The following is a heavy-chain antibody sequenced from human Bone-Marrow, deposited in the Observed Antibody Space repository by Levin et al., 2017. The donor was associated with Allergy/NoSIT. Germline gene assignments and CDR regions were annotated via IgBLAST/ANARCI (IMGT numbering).Heavy chain of an antibody. V-gene: IGHV3-21*01. CDR2: ISGDSSYI. D-gene: IGHD2-8*01. CDR1: GFTFNTYS. Sequence: GGSLRLSCAASGFTFNTYSMGWVRQAPGKGLEWVSPISGDSSYIYYADSVKGRFTVSRDNAKNSLYLQMNSLRVEDTAVYYCARFEGGDMNGGFDIWGQGTLVTVSA. J-gene: IGHJ3*02. CDR3: ARFEGGDMNGGFDI.